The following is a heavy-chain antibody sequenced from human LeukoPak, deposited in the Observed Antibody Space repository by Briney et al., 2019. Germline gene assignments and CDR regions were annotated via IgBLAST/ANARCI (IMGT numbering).Heavy chain of an antibody. J-gene: IGHJ5*02. CDR3: ARGARCPSCCNWFDP. D-gene: IGHD2-15*01. V-gene: IGHV4-34*01. Sequence: SETLSLTCAVYGGSFSGYYWSWIRQPPGKGLEWIGEINHSGSTNYNPSLKSRVTISVDTSKNQFSLKLSSVTAADTAVYYCARGARCPSCCNWFDPWGQGTLVTVSS. CDR2: INHSGST. CDR1: GGSFSGYY.